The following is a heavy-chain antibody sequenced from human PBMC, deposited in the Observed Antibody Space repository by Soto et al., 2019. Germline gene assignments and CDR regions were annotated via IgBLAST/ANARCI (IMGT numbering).Heavy chain of an antibody. CDR3: AMGEGSGNFDY. D-gene: IGHD6-25*01. J-gene: IGHJ4*02. V-gene: IGHV1-8*01. CDR1: GYTFTSSD. Sequence: QVQLVQSGAEVKKPGASVKVSCKASGYTFTSSDINWVRQASGQGFEWLGWMNPNNDNTGYAQKFQGRVTMTRNTSISTAYMELSSLSSEDTAVYYCAMGEGSGNFDYWGQGTLVTVAS. CDR2: MNPNNDNT.